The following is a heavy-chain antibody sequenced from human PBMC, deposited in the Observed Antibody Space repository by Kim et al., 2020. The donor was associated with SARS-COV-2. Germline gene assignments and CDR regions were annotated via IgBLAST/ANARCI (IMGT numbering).Heavy chain of an antibody. CDR2: IKQDGSEK. CDR1: GFTFSSYW. V-gene: IGHV3-7*01. J-gene: IGHJ6*02. D-gene: IGHD3-3*01. Sequence: GGSLRLSCAASGFTFSSYWMSWVRQAPGKGLEWVANIKQDGSEKYYVDSVKGRFTISRDNAKNSLYLQMNSLRAEDTAVYYCARDPPPPNDDFSFPYYYGMDVWGQGTTVTVSS. CDR3: ARDPPPPNDDFSFPYYYGMDV.